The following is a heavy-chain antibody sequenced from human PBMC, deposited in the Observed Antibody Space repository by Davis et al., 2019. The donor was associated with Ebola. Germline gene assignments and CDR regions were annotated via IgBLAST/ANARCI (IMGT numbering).Heavy chain of an antibody. D-gene: IGHD3-3*01. J-gene: IGHJ6*04. Sequence: GGSPRLSCAASGFTFSSFGFHWVRQAPGKGLELVATISFDGRNKYYADSVTGRFTISRDNSKKTLYLQMNSLRAEDTAVYYCAKSGLSFGVVKYHYGMDVWGKGTTVTVSS. CDR2: ISFDGRNK. CDR1: GFTFSSFG. V-gene: IGHV3-30*12. CDR3: AKSGLSFGVVKYHYGMDV.